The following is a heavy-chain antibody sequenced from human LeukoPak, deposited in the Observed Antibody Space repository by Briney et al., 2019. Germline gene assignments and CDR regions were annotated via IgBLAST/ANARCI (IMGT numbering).Heavy chain of an antibody. Sequence: PSETLSLTCAVYGGSFSGYYWSWIRQPPGKGLEWIGEINHSGSTNYNPSLKSRVTISVDTSKNQFSLKLSSVTAADTAVYYCARGGYSYGPAWYFDLWGRGTLVTVSS. CDR1: GGSFSGYY. CDR2: INHSGST. D-gene: IGHD5-18*01. CDR3: ARGGYSYGPAWYFDL. V-gene: IGHV4-34*01. J-gene: IGHJ2*01.